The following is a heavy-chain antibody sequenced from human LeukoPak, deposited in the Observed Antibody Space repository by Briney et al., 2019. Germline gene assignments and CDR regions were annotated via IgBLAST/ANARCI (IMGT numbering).Heavy chain of an antibody. Sequence: ASVKVSCGASGYTFSGYFMHWVRQALGQGLEWMGWIYPNSGGTKYAQKFQGRVTMTRDTSISTIYMELSSLRSDDTAVYYCARFSGSSNFDYWGQGTLVTVPS. V-gene: IGHV1-2*02. CDR2: IYPNSGGT. CDR1: GYTFSGYF. D-gene: IGHD1-26*01. J-gene: IGHJ4*02. CDR3: ARFSGSSNFDY.